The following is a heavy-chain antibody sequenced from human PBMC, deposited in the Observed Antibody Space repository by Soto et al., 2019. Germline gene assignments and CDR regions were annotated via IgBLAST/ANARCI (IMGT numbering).Heavy chain of an antibody. V-gene: IGHV3-48*01. CDR1: GFTFSAYS. D-gene: IGHD3-22*01. CDR3: ANGDYDINGRPYFDY. J-gene: IGHJ4*02. CDR2: ISGSSSTI. Sequence: GGSLSLSCSASGFTFSAYSMNWVRQAPGKGLDWVSYISGSSSTIYYADSVKGRFTISRDNAKNSLYLQMNSLRAEDTAVYYCANGDYDINGRPYFDYRGKGTRVTVS.